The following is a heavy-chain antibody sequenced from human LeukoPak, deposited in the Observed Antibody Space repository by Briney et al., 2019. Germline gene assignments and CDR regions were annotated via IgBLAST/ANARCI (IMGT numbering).Heavy chain of an antibody. V-gene: IGHV4-34*01. D-gene: IGHD3-22*01. Sequence: SETLSLTCAVYGGSFSGYYWSWIRQPPGKGLEWIGEINHSGSTNYNPSLKSRVTISVDTSKNQFSLKLCSVTAADTAVYYCARGPRYYYLHWGQGTLVTVSS. CDR1: GGSFSGYY. J-gene: IGHJ4*02. CDR3: ARGPRYYYLH. CDR2: INHSGST.